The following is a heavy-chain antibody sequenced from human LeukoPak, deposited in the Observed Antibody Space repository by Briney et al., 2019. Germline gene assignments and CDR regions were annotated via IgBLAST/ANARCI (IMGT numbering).Heavy chain of an antibody. J-gene: IGHJ4*02. CDR3: AKRTVINDY. D-gene: IGHD3-10*01. CDR1: GFTFRSYA. CDR2: ISGSGDTA. V-gene: IGHV3-23*01. Sequence: GGSLRLSCAASGFTFRSYAMSWVRQAPGKGLEWVSGISGSGDTAYYADSVRGRFTISRDNSKNTLHLQMNSLRAEDTAVYYCAKRTVINDYWGQGTLVTVSS.